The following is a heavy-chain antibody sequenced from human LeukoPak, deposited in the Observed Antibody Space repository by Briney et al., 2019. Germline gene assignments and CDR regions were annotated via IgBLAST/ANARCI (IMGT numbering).Heavy chain of an antibody. CDR1: GGSISGYY. CDR3: ARDGVSALNLYSDL. D-gene: IGHD3-3*01. J-gene: IGHJ2*01. CDR2: IYYSGST. Sequence: PSETLSLTCIVSGGSISGYYWSWIRQPPGKGLEWIGSIYYSGSTDYNPSLTSRVIISVDTSKNQFSLSLISVTAADTAVYYCARDGVSALNLYSDLWGRGTLVTVSS. V-gene: IGHV4-59*01.